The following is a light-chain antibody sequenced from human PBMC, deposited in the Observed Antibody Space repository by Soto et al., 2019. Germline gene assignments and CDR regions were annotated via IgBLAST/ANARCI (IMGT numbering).Light chain of an antibody. CDR2: DAS. Sequence: DIQMTQSPSTLSASVGDRVTITCRASQSISNWWAWYQQKPGKAPKLLIYDASSLESGVPSRFSGSGSGTEFILTISSLQPDDVGTYYCQQYNTHSGTFGQGTKVDIK. V-gene: IGKV1-5*01. CDR1: QSISNW. J-gene: IGKJ1*01. CDR3: QQYNTHSGT.